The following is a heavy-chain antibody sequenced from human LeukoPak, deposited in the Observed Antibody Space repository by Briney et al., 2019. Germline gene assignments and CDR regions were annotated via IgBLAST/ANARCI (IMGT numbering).Heavy chain of an antibody. J-gene: IGHJ4*02. CDR3: ARATHYYESSGYDY. V-gene: IGHV3-21*04. Sequence: GGSLRLSCAASGFTFSRYSMNWVRQAPGKGLEWVSSISISSSYIYYADSVKGRFTMSRDNAKNSLYLQMNSLRAEDTALYYCARATHYYESSGYDYWGQGTLVTVSS. CDR2: ISISSSYI. CDR1: GFTFSRYS. D-gene: IGHD3-22*01.